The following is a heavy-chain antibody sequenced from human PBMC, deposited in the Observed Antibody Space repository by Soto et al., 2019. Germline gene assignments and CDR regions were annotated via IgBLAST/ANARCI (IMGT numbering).Heavy chain of an antibody. Sequence: SETLSLTCTVSGGSISSGDYYWSWIRQPPGKGLEWIGYIYYSGSTYYNPSLKSRVTISVDTSKNQFSLKLSSVTAADTAVYYCASPVDGDYGAFDIWGQGTVVTVSS. D-gene: IGHD4-17*01. CDR3: ASPVDGDYGAFDI. CDR1: GGSISSGDYY. CDR2: IYYSGST. V-gene: IGHV4-30-4*01. J-gene: IGHJ3*02.